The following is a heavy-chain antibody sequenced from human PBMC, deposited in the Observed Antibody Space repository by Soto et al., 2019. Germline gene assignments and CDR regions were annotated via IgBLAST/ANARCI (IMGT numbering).Heavy chain of an antibody. D-gene: IGHD6-6*01. V-gene: IGHV4-30-4*01. CDR2: IFHTGST. CDR1: GGSISSGNYY. Sequence: SETLSLTCTVSGGSISSGNYYWSWIRQPPGKGLEWIGYIFHTGSTYFNPSLRSRVSISIDTSKSHFSLKLTSVTAADTAMFYCARVSIAPDGPFIDHWGQGALVTVSS. J-gene: IGHJ4*02. CDR3: ARVSIAPDGPFIDH.